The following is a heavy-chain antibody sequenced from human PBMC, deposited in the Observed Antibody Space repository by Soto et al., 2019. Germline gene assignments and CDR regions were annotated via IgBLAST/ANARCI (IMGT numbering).Heavy chain of an antibody. CDR1: GFTFSSYA. CDR3: AKEPVGPDWYFDL. CDR2: ISYDGSNK. V-gene: IGHV3-30-3*01. J-gene: IGHJ2*01. Sequence: GSLRLSCAASGFTFSSYAMHWVHQAPGKGLEWVAVISYDGSNKYYADSVKGRFTISRDNSKNTLYLQMNSLRAEYTAVYNCAKEPVGPDWYFDLWGRGTLVTVSS.